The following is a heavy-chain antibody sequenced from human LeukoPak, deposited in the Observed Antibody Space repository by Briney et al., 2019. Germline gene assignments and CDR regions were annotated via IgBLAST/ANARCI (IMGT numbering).Heavy chain of an antibody. CDR2: ISHSGNT. CDR3: ARAGPENLNWRYYIDF. D-gene: IGHD1-1*01. V-gene: IGHV4-59*01. CDR1: GDSINKYF. Sequence: SETLSLTCTVSGDSINKYFWSWLRQSPGKGLEWIGYISHSGNTNYNPSLKSRVTISLDKSNNQFSLRLSSVTAADTAVYYCARAGPENLNWRYYIDFCGQGILVTVSS. J-gene: IGHJ4*02.